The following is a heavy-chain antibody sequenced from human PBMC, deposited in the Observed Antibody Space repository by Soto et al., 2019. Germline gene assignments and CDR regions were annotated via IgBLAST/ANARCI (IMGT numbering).Heavy chain of an antibody. V-gene: IGHV5-10-1*01. Sequence: PGESLKISCKGSGYSFTSYWISWVRQMPGKGLKWMGRIGPSDSYTNYSPSFQGHVTISADKSISTAYLQWSSLKASDTAMYYCARRYYYDSSGYYGHYYYGMDVWGQGTTVTRLL. J-gene: IGHJ6*02. CDR1: GYSFTSYW. D-gene: IGHD3-22*01. CDR3: ARRYYYDSSGYYGHYYYGMDV. CDR2: IGPSDSYT.